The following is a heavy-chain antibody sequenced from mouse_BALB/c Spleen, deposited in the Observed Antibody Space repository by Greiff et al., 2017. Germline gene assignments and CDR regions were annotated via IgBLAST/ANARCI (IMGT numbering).Heavy chain of an antibody. CDR2: SRNKANDYTT. D-gene: IGHD2-3*01. CDR1: GFTFSDFY. CDR3: ARDSYDGYWDY. V-gene: IGHV7-1*02. Sequence: EVKVVESGGGLVQPGGSLRLSCATSGFTFSDFYMEWVRQPPGKRLEWIAASRNKANDYTTEYSASVKGRFIVSRDTSQSILYLQMNALRAEDTAIYYCARDSYDGYWDYWGQGTTLTVSS. J-gene: IGHJ2*01.